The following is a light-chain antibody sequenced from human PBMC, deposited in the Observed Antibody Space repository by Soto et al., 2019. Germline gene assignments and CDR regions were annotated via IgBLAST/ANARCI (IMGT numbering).Light chain of an antibody. V-gene: IGKV1-39*01. J-gene: IGKJ2*01. CDR2: AAS. CDR3: QQYNTYS. Sequence: IQLTQSPSSLSASVGDRVTITCRASQSISSYLNWYQQKPGKAPKLLIYAASSLQSGVPSRFSGSGSGTEFTLTISNLQPDDFATYYCQQYNTYSFGQGTKVDIK. CDR1: QSISSY.